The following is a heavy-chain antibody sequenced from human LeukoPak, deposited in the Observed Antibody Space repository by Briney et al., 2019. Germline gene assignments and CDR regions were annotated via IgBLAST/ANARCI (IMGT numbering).Heavy chain of an antibody. D-gene: IGHD3-9*01. CDR1: GFTFSNYA. V-gene: IGHV3-23*01. J-gene: IGHJ4*02. CDR2: ISGSGGST. CDR3: AKWGDYDILTGYYDSDY. Sequence: PGASLRLSCAASGFTFSNYAMSWVRQAPGEGLEWVSAISGSGGSTYYADSVKDRFTISRDNSKNTLYLQLNSVRAEDTAVYYCAKWGDYDILTGYYDSDYWGQGTLVTVSS.